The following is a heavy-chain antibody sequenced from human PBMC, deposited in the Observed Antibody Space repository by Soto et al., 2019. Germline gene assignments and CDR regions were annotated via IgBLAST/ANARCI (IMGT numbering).Heavy chain of an antibody. Sequence: ASVKVSCKASGYTFTSYGISWVRQAPGQGLEWMGWISAYNGNTNYAQKLQGRVTMTTDTSTSTAYMELRSLRSDDTAVYYWARGGSSSYYYYYGMDVWGQGATVTVSS. V-gene: IGHV1-18*04. CDR3: ARGGSSSYYYYYGMDV. CDR1: GYTFTSYG. J-gene: IGHJ6*02. CDR2: ISAYNGNT. D-gene: IGHD6-6*01.